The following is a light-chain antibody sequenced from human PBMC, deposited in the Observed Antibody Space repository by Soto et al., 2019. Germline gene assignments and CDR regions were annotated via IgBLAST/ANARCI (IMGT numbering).Light chain of an antibody. Sequence: EIVMTQSPATLSVSPGERATLSCRASQSVSTNLAWYQQKPGQAPRLLIYGASTRATGFPARFSGSGSGTEFTLTISSLQFEDVAVYYCQQYNDWPPVTFGGGTKGEIK. CDR1: QSVSTN. CDR3: QQYNDWPPVT. V-gene: IGKV3-15*01. CDR2: GAS. J-gene: IGKJ4*01.